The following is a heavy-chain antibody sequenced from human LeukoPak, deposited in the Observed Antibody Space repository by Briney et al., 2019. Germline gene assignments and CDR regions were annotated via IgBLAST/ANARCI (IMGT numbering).Heavy chain of an antibody. V-gene: IGHV3-23*01. CDR2: ISGSGGST. D-gene: IGHD6-13*01. CDR1: GFTFSSYA. J-gene: IGHJ4*02. CDR3: AKARAGDITAAFNY. Sequence: GGSLRLSCAASGFTFSSYAMSWVRHAPGKGLEWVSAISGSGGSTYYADSVKGRFTISRDNSKNTLYLQMNSLRAEDTAVYYCAKARAGDITAAFNYWGQGTLVTVSS.